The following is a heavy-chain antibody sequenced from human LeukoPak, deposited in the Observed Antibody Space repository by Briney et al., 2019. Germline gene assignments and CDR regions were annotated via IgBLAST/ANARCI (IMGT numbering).Heavy chain of an antibody. CDR3: ARDSITGTTSFDY. J-gene: IGHJ4*02. CDR1: GGSISSSSYY. CDR2: IYYSGST. D-gene: IGHD1-20*01. Sequence: PSETLSLTCTVSGGSISSSSYYWGWIRQPPGKGLEWIGSIYYSGSTYYNRSLKSRVTISVDTSKNQFSLKLSSVTAADTAVYYCARDSITGTTSFDYWGQGTLVTVSS. V-gene: IGHV4-39*07.